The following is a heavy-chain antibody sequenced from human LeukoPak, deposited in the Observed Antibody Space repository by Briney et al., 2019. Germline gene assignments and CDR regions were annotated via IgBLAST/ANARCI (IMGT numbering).Heavy chain of an antibody. Sequence: GGSLRLSCAASGFTFSSYGMHWVRQAPGKGLEWVAVIWYDGSNKYYADSVKGRFTISRDNSKNTLYLQMNSLRAEDTAVYYCARDPMGSPYYFDYWGQGTLVTVSS. J-gene: IGHJ4*02. CDR3: ARDPMGSPYYFDY. D-gene: IGHD3-16*01. CDR1: GFTFSSYG. CDR2: IWYDGSNK. V-gene: IGHV3-30*19.